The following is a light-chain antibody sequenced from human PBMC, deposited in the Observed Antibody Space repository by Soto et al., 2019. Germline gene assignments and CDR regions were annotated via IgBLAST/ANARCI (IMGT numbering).Light chain of an antibody. V-gene: IGLV4-69*01. J-gene: IGLJ2*01. CDR1: SGHSRYA. CDR3: QTWGTGTVV. CDR2: LNSDGSH. Sequence: QSVLTQSPSASASLGASVKLTCTLSSGHSRYAIAWHQQQPETGPRYLMKLNSDGSHSKGDGNPDRFSGSSSGAERYLTSPSLQSEDEAYCCCQTWGTGTVVFGGGTKLTVL.